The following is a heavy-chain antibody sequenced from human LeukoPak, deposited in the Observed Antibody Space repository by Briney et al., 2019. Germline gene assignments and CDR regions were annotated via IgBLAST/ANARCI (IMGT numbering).Heavy chain of an antibody. CDR3: ARLAVVGYFDWSNHFDY. J-gene: IGHJ4*02. V-gene: IGHV4-59*01. D-gene: IGHD3-9*01. CDR1: GGSISSYY. CDR2: IYYSGST. Sequence: SETLSLTCTVSGGSISSYYWSWIRQPPGKGLEWIGYIYYSGSTNYNPSLKSRVTISVDTSKNQFSLKLSSVTAADTAVYYCARLAVVGYFDWSNHFDYWGQGTLVTVSS.